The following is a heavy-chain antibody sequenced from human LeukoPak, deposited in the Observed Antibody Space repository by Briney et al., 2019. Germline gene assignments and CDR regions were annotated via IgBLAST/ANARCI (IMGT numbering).Heavy chain of an antibody. CDR1: GGTFSTFG. Sequence: SVEVSCKASGGTFSTFGISWVRQAPGQGLEWMGGIIPMSGTVNNAQKFQGRVTITADKSTGTAYMELSSLRSEDTAVYYCAITMIYDAFDIWGQGTMVTVSS. J-gene: IGHJ3*02. D-gene: IGHD3-22*01. CDR3: AITMIYDAFDI. V-gene: IGHV1-69*06. CDR2: IIPMSGTV.